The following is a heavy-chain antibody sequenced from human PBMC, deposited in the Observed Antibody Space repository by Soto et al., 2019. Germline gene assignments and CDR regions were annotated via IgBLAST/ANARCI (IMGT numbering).Heavy chain of an antibody. CDR2: IKSKTDGGTT. J-gene: IGHJ4*02. CDR3: TTESYGDYVAGLDY. D-gene: IGHD4-17*01. CDR1: GFTFSNAW. V-gene: IGHV3-15*01. Sequence: EVQLVESGGGLVKPGGSLRLPCAASGFTFSNAWMSWVRQAPGKGLEWVGRIKSKTDGGTTDYAAPVKGRFTISRDDSKNTLYLQMNSLKTEDTAVYYCTTESYGDYVAGLDYWGQGTLVTVSS.